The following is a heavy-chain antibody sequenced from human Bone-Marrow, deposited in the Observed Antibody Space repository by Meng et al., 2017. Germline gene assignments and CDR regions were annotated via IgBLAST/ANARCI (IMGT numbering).Heavy chain of an antibody. D-gene: IGHD2-15*01. CDR1: GFTFSSYA. Sequence: GESLKISCAASGFTFSSYAMSWVRQAPGKGLEWVSAISGSGGSTYYADSVKGRFTISRDNSKNTLYLQMNSLRGEDTAVYYCSKDSGGQDYWGQGTLVTVSS. CDR3: SKDSGGQDY. V-gene: IGHV3-23*01. J-gene: IGHJ4*02. CDR2: ISGSGGST.